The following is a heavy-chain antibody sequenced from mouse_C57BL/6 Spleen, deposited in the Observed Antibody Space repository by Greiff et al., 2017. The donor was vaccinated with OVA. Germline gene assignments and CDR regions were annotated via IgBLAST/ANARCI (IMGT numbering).Heavy chain of an antibody. D-gene: IGHD2-2*01. V-gene: IGHV1-81*01. CDR2: IYPRSGNT. CDR3: ARSEVTTKAWFAY. CDR1: GYTFTSYG. Sequence: VQLQQSGAELARPGASVKLSCKASGYTFTSYGISWVKQRTGQGLEWIGEIYPRSGNTYYNEKFKGKATLTADKSSSTAYMELRSLTSEDSAVYFCARSEVTTKAWFAYWGQGTLVTVSA. J-gene: IGHJ3*01.